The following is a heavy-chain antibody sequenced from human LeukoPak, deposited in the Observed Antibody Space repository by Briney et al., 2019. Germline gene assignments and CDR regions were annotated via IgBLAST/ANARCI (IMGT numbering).Heavy chain of an antibody. V-gene: IGHV4-39*01. CDR1: GGSITSIHYY. Sequence: TSETLSLTCTVSGGSITSIHYYWGWIRQPPGKGLEWIGNIYYFGSTYYNPSLRSRVTISVDTSKNQFSLKLSSVTAADTALYYCARMTCGGGTCWWFDPWGQGTLVTVSS. CDR2: IYYFGST. J-gene: IGHJ5*02. CDR3: ARMTCGGGTCWWFDP. D-gene: IGHD2-15*01.